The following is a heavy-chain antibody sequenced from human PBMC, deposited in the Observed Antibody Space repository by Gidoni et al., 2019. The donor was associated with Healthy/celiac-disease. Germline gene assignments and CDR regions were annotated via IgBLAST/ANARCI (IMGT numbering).Heavy chain of an antibody. Sequence: EVQLVASGGGWVQPGGALRLSCAASGFTFSSYAMSWVRQAPGKGLEGVSAISGSGGSTYYADSVKGRFTISRDNSKNTLYLQMNSLRAEDTAVYYCAKGGRRDGYNSYWGQGTLVTVSS. V-gene: IGHV3-23*04. J-gene: IGHJ4*02. CDR1: GFTFSSYA. CDR3: AKGGRRDGYNSY. CDR2: ISGSGGST. D-gene: IGHD5-12*01.